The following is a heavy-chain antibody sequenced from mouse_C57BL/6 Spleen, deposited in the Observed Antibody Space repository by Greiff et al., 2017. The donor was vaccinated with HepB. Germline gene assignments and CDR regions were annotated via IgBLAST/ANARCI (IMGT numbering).Heavy chain of an antibody. CDR3: VRGKLGFDY. Sequence: GGGLVQPKGSLKLSCAASGFSFNTYAMNWVRQAPGKGLEWVARIRSKSNNYATYYADSVKDRFTISRDDSESMLYLQMNNLKTEDTAMYYCVRGKLGFDYWGQGTTLTVSS. D-gene: IGHD4-1*01. J-gene: IGHJ2*01. CDR2: IRSKSNNYAT. CDR1: GFSFNTYA. V-gene: IGHV10-1*01.